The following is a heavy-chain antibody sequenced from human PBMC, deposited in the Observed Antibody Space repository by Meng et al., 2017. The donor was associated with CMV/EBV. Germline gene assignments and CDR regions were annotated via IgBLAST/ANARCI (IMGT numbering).Heavy chain of an antibody. CDR3: ARNYYGSGSWFDP. J-gene: IGHJ5*02. V-gene: IGHV1-18*01. D-gene: IGHD3-10*01. CDR1: GYTFTSYG. CDR2: ISAYNGNT. Sequence: QARVLQAGGEVKKPGVSVRVSCTASGYTFTSYGISWVRQAPGQGLEGMGWISAYNGNTNYDQKLQGRVTMTTDTSTSTAYMELRSLRSDDTDVYYCARNYYGSGSWFDPWGQGTLVTVSS.